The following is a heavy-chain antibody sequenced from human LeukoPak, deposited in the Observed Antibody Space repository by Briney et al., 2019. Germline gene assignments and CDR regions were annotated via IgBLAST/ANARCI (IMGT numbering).Heavy chain of an antibody. CDR1: GFTVSSNY. CDR2: IRYDGSNK. Sequence: GGSLRLSCAASGFTVSSNYMSWVRQAPGKGLEWVAFIRYDGSNKYYADSVKGRFTISRDNSKNTLYLQMNSLRAEDTAVYYCAKDQDLLDYWGQGTLVTVSS. V-gene: IGHV3-30*02. CDR3: AKDQDLLDY. J-gene: IGHJ4*02.